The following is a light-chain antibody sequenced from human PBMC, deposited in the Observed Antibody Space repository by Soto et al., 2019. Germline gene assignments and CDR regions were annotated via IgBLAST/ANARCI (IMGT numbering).Light chain of an antibody. V-gene: IGKV3-20*01. CDR1: QSISSSY. CDR3: QYYGPSGSSPTWT. Sequence: EIALTQSPGTLSLSPGERATLSCRASQSISSSYLAWYQQRPGQSPRLLISGASSRATGVPDRFSGSGSGTDFSLIVSRLEPEDFAVYFCQYYGPSGSSPTWTFGQGTKVEIK. J-gene: IGKJ1*01. CDR2: GAS.